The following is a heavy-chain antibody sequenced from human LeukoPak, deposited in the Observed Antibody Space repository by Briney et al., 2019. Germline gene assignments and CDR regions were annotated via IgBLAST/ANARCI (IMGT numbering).Heavy chain of an antibody. J-gene: IGHJ4*02. CDR2: INWNSGSV. V-gene: IGHV3-9*01. D-gene: IGHD3-22*01. Sequence: PGGSLRLSCAASGFSFNNYAMHWVRQAPGKGLEWVSGINWNSGSVGYADSVKGRFTISRDNGKNSLYLQMNSLRPEDTALYYCAKVFQTYYYDTTGYYFDNWGQGTLVTVS. CDR1: GFSFNNYA. CDR3: AKVFQTYYYDTTGYYFDN.